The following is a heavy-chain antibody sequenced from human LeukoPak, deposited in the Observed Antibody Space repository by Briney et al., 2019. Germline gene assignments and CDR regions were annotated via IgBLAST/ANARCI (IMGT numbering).Heavy chain of an antibody. J-gene: IGHJ4*02. V-gene: IGHV4-4*09. CDR2: IYHSGNT. CDR1: GASMSSNY. CDR3: ASTRRAAVAGRFDS. D-gene: IGHD6-19*01. Sequence: PSETLSLTCNVSGASMSSNYWSWIRQPPGKGLEWIGYIYHSGNTNYSPSLESRVTMSVDESKNQFSLKVSFVSAADTAVYYCASTRRAAVAGRFDSWGQGTLVTVSS.